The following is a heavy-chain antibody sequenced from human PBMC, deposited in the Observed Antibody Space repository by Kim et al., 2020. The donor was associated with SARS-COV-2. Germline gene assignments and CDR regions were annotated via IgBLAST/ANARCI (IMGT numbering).Heavy chain of an antibody. CDR1: GFTFSNYA. V-gene: IGHV3-23*01. Sequence: GGSLRLSCAASGFTFSNYAMSWVRQAPGKGLEWGSVISGSGYSTYYADSVKGRFTISRDNSKNTLYLLMNSLRAEDTALYYCAKGSSYYETSGGPDYWGQRALFTVSS. CDR3: AKGSSYYETSGGPDY. CDR2: ISGSGYST. J-gene: IGHJ4*02. D-gene: IGHD3-22*01.